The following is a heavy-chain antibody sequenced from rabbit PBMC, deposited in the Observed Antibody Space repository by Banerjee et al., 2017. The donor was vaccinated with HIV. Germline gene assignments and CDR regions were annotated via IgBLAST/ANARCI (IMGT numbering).Heavy chain of an antibody. CDR2: IDGGSSGST. J-gene: IGHJ4*01. D-gene: IGHD8-1*01. CDR3: ARDYPSSYYNEGFNL. V-gene: IGHV1S40*01. Sequence: QSLEESGGDLVKPGASLTLTCTASGFTLSSYWICWVRQAPGKGLEWIACIDGGSSGSTYFASWAKGRFTISKTSSTTVRLQMPGLTAADTATYFCARDYPSSYYNEGFNLWGPGTLVTVS. CDR1: GFTLSSYW.